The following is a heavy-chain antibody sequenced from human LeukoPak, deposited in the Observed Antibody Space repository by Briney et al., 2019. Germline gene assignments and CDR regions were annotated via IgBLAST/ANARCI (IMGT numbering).Heavy chain of an antibody. CDR2: IYYSGST. CDR3: ARVVVVTAMIDY. CDR1: GYSISSGYY. V-gene: IGHV4-38-2*02. D-gene: IGHD2-21*02. Sequence: SETLSLTCTVSGYSISSGYYWGWIRQPPGKGLEWIGSIYYSGSTYYNPSLKSRVTISVDTSKNQFSLKLSSVTAADTAVYYCARVVVVTAMIDYWGQGTLVTVSS. J-gene: IGHJ4*02.